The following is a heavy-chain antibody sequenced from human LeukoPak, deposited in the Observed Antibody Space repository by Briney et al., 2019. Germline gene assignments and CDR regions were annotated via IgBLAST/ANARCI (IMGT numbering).Heavy chain of an antibody. CDR2: ISYDGKKQ. Sequence: PGGSPRLSCAASGFIFPSCGMHWVRQAPGKGLEWVAAISYDGKKQDYVDSVKGRFTISRDNSKNTLYLQMNSLKHEDTAVYYCAKDGRGKDDISGPSDFWGRGTLVTVSS. J-gene: IGHJ4*02. V-gene: IGHV3-30*18. D-gene: IGHD3-22*01. CDR1: GFIFPSCG. CDR3: AKDGRGKDDISGPSDF.